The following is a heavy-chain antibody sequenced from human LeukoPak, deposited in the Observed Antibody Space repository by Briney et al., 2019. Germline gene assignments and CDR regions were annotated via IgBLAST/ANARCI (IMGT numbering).Heavy chain of an antibody. CDR3: ARDDYYDSSGYYSFDY. Sequence: ASVKVSCKASGYTFTSYGISWVRQAPGQGLEWMGWISAYNGNTNYAQKLQGRVTMTTDTSTSTAYMELRSLRSDDTAVYYCARDDYYDSSGYYSFDYWGQGTLVTVSS. D-gene: IGHD3-22*01. CDR2: ISAYNGNT. CDR1: GYTFTSYG. V-gene: IGHV1-18*01. J-gene: IGHJ4*02.